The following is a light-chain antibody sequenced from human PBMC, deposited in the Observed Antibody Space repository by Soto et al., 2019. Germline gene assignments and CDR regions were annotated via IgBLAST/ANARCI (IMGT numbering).Light chain of an antibody. V-gene: IGLV2-14*01. J-gene: IGLJ1*01. CDR3: SSYTCSSTLYV. CDR2: DVT. CDR1: SSDVGDNNY. Sequence: QSALTQPASVSGSPGQSITISCTGTSSDVGDNNYVSWYQQHPGKAPKLMIYDVTHRPSGISNRFSGSKSGNTASLPISGLQDEDEADYYCSSYTCSSTLYVFGTGTKLTVL.